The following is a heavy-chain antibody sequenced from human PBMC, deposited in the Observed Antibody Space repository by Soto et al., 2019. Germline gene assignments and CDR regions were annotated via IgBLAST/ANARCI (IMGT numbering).Heavy chain of an antibody. Sequence: SETLSLTCTVSGGSISSYYWSWIRQPPGKGLEWIGYIYYSGRTNYNPSLKSRVTISVDTSKNQFSLKLSSVTAADTAVYYCARYRLVEAVAGVIEPHAFDIWGQGTMVTVSS. D-gene: IGHD6-19*01. V-gene: IGHV4-59*01. J-gene: IGHJ3*02. CDR2: IYYSGRT. CDR1: GGSISSYY. CDR3: ARYRLVEAVAGVIEPHAFDI.